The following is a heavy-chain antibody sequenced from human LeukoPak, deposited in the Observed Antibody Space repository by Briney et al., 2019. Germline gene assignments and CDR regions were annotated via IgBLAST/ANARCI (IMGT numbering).Heavy chain of an antibody. CDR2: IQTDGSGI. CDR3: GRFHYDHSGFLIPFDS. V-gene: IGHV3-7*01. Sequence: QPGGSLRLSCAASGFIFSDYWMSWVRQVPGKGLEWVANIQTDGSGIYYVDSVRGRFTISRDNVKNSLYLQMNSLRVEDTALYYCGRFHYDHSGFLIPFDSWGQGTQVTVSS. J-gene: IGHJ4*02. D-gene: IGHD3-22*01. CDR1: GFIFSDYW.